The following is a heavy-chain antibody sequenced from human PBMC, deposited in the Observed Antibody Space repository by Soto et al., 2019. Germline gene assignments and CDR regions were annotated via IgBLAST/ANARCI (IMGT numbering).Heavy chain of an antibody. CDR1: GFTFYDYA. J-gene: IGHJ4*02. CDR2: ISWNSGSI. CDR3: AKAYDYGDYVIGMGPAGSTPFDY. Sequence: GGSLRLSCAASGFTFYDYAMHWVRQAPGKGLEWVSGISWNSGSIGYADSVKGRFTISRDNAKNSLYLQMNSLRAEDTALYYCAKAYDYGDYVIGMGPAGSTPFDYWGQGTLVTVSS. D-gene: IGHD4-17*01. V-gene: IGHV3-9*01.